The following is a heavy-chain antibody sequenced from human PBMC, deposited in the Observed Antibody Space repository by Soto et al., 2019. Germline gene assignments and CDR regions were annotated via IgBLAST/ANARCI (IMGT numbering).Heavy chain of an antibody. CDR2: ISGSGRST. CDR1: GFTFSSYA. Sequence: GGSLRLSCAASGFTFSSYAMSWVRQSPGPGLEWVSAISGSGRSTYYADSVKGRLTISRDNSKNTLYLQMNSLRAEDTAVYYCARTLDSSGWSLHPFDIWGQGSMLTASS. CDR3: ARTLDSSGWSLHPFDI. V-gene: IGHV3-23*01. D-gene: IGHD6-19*01. J-gene: IGHJ3*02.